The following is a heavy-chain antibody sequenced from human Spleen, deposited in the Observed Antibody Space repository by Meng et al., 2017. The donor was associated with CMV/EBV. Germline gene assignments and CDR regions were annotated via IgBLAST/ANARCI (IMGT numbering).Heavy chain of an antibody. CDR1: GGSISSTDW. CDR2: VYHSGST. CDR3: ATIIGSTLGP. V-gene: IGHV4-4*02. J-gene: IGHJ5*02. D-gene: IGHD5/OR15-5a*01. Sequence: LTCAVSGGSISSTDWWSWVRQHPGMGLEWIGQVYHSGSTRYNPSLKSRVSMSVDNSNNHFSLKVISVTAADTAVYYCATIIGSTLGPWGQGILVTVSS.